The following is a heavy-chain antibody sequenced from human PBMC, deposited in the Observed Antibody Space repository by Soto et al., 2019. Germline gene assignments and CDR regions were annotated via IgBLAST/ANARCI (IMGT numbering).Heavy chain of an antibody. D-gene: IGHD6-13*01. CDR3: ARSLLTSSWYAGS. Sequence: PSETLSLTCVVSGFSIGGGYDWGWIRQPPGKGLEWIGSIYHSGTTYYNPALKSRVTISLDTSRNQFSLRLTSVTAADTAVYYCARSLLTSSWYAGSWGQGILVTVSS. J-gene: IGHJ5*02. CDR1: GFSIGGGYD. CDR2: IYHSGTT. V-gene: IGHV4-38-2*01.